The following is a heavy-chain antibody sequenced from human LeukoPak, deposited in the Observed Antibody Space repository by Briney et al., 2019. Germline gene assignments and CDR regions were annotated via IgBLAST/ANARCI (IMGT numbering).Heavy chain of an antibody. J-gene: IGHJ4*02. Sequence: PGRSLRLSCAASGFTFSNYGMHWARQAPGKGLEWVGVIWYDGSNVKYPDSVKGRFTISRDNSKNMMYLQMNSLRAEDTAVYYCAKDDSSGWTIYYFDYWGQGTLVTVSS. CDR3: AKDDSSGWTIYYFDY. CDR1: GFTFSNYG. D-gene: IGHD6-19*01. V-gene: IGHV3-33*06. CDR2: IWYDGSNV.